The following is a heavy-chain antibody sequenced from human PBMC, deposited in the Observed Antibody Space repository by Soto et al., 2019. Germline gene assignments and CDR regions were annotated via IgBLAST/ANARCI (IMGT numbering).Heavy chain of an antibody. J-gene: IGHJ4*02. V-gene: IGHV3-23*01. CDR3: VKGSIEYSASVDN. Sequence: EVQLLESGGGLVQPGGSLRLSCAASGFSFSSYALVWVRQAPGKGLEWVSVISSRGGSLYFAASVKGRFTISSDNSKNVLSLEMNSLRAEDTATYFCVKGSIEYSASVDNWGQGTLVVVSS. CDR2: ISSRGGSL. D-gene: IGHD5-12*01. CDR1: GFSFSSYA.